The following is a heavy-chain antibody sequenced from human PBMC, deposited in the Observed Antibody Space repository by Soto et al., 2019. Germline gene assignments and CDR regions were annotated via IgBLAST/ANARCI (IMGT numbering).Heavy chain of an antibody. CDR3: ARGHRSYDSSGYYDY. D-gene: IGHD3-22*01. CDR1: GGSISSYY. CDR2: IYYSGST. J-gene: IGHJ4*02. V-gene: IGHV4-59*01. Sequence: QVQLQESGPGLVKPSETLSLTCTVSGGSISSYYWSWIRQPPGKGLEWIGYIYYSGSTNYNPSLKSRVTISVDTSKNQFSLKLSSVTAADTAVYYCARGHRSYDSSGYYDYWGQGTLGTVSS.